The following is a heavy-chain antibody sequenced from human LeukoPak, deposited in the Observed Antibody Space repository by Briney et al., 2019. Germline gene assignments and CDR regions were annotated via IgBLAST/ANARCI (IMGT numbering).Heavy chain of an antibody. CDR2: IDPSDSYT. CDR3: ARESGYDSDY. CDR1: GYSFTSFW. J-gene: IGHJ4*02. D-gene: IGHD5-12*01. V-gene: IGHV5-10-1*01. Sequence: GESLKISCKGSGYSFTSFWITWLRQMPGKGLGGMGKIDPSDSYTNYSPSFQGHVAISADKSISTAYLQWSSLKASDTAMYYCARESGYDSDYWGQGTLVTVSS.